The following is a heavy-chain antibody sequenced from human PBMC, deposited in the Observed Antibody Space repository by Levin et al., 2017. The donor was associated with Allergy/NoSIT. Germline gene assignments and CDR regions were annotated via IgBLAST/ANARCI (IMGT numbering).Heavy chain of an antibody. CDR1: GFTFTEYG. D-gene: IGHD3-3*01. Sequence: GESLKISCAASGFTFTEYGMSWVRQAPGKGLEWVSIISGSRGRTYYADSVKGRFTISGDTSRNTLYLEMNSLRAEDTALYYCARSGGRSTFFGVAGPGYYGLDVWGQGTTVTVSS. CDR3: ARSGGRSTFFGVAGPGYYGLDV. V-gene: IGHV3-23*01. J-gene: IGHJ6*02. CDR2: ISGSRGRT.